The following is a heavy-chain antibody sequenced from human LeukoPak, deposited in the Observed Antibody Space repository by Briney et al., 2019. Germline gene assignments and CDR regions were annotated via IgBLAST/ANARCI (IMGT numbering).Heavy chain of an antibody. CDR2: ISYDGRNK. Sequence: GRSLRLSCAASGFTFSSYAMHWVRQAPGKGLEWVAVISYDGRNKYYADSVKGRFTISRDNSKNTLYLQMNSLRAEDTAVYYCARQYSGYYSNGYDHFDYWGQGTLVTVSP. V-gene: IGHV3-30*04. CDR3: ARQYSGYYSNGYDHFDY. J-gene: IGHJ4*02. D-gene: IGHD3-22*01. CDR1: GFTFSSYA.